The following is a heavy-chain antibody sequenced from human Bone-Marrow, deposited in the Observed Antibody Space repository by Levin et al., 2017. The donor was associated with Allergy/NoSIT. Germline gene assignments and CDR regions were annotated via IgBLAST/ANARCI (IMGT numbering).Heavy chain of an antibody. J-gene: IGHJ4*02. CDR2: ISYDGRDK. CDR3: ARKGYGGDQGLDY. V-gene: IGHV3-30*04. CDR1: GFTLSSHA. Sequence: GGSLRLSCAGFGFTLSSHAMHWVRQAPGRGLEWVAAISYDGRDKYYGDSVKGRFTISKDKSKNTMYLQMNSLRPEDTAVYFCARKGYGGDQGLDYWRQGSLVTVSS. D-gene: IGHD1-26*01.